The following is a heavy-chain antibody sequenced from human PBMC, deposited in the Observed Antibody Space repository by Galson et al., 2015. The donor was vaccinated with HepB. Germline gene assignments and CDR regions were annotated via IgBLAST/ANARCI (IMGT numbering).Heavy chain of an antibody. Sequence: SLRLSCAASVFTFSNYGMSWVRQTPGKGLEWLSVISGNGGNIHYADSVKGRFTISRDNSKNTLYLQMNSLRAEDTAVYYCVSNHYNSGSYFHFDNWAREPWSPSPQ. V-gene: IGHV3-23*01. CDR2: ISGNGGNI. CDR3: VSNHYNSGSYFHFDN. J-gene: IGHJ4*02. D-gene: IGHD3-10*01. CDR1: VFTFSNYG.